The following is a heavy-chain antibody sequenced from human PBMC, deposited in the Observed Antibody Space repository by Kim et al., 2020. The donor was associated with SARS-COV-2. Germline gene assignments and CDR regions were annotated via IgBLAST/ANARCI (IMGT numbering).Heavy chain of an antibody. CDR3: ARKFTTSWYENWYFDL. D-gene: IGHD6-13*01. CDR2: IKHDGGER. CDR1: GFTFSSYW. Sequence: GGSPRLSCAASGFTFSSYWMGWVRQAPGEGLAWVANIKHDGGERYYVDSVKGRFTISRDNAKNSLYLQMNSLRAEDTAVYYCARKFTTSWYENWYFDLWGRGTLVTVSS. J-gene: IGHJ2*01. V-gene: IGHV3-7*03.